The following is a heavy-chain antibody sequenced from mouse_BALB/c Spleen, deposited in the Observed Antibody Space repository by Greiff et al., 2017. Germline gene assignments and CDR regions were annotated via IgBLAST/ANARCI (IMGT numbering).Heavy chain of an antibody. V-gene: IGHV1-18*01. J-gene: IGHJ2*01. Sequence: EVQLQQSGPELVKPGASVKIPCKASGYTFTDYNMAWVKQSHGKSLEWIGDINPNNGGTIYNQKFKGKATLTVDKSSSTAYMELRSLTSEDTAVYYCARSYYYYGSSLGYFDYWGQGTTLTVSS. CDR3: ARSYYYYGSSLGYFDY. D-gene: IGHD1-1*01. CDR2: INPNNGGT. CDR1: GYTFTDYN.